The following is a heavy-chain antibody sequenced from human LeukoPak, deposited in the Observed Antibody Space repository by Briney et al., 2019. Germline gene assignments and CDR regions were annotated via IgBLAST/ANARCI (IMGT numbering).Heavy chain of an antibody. CDR2: IIPIFGTA. D-gene: IGHD5-24*01. CDR3: ARDGRDGYNLDAFDI. CDR1: GGTFSSYA. Sequence: SVKVSCKASGGTFSSYAISWVRQAPGQGLEWMGGIIPIFGTANYAQKFQGRVTITADKSTSTAYMELSSLRSEDTAVYYCARDGRDGYNLDAFDIWGQGTTVTVSS. V-gene: IGHV1-69*06. J-gene: IGHJ3*02.